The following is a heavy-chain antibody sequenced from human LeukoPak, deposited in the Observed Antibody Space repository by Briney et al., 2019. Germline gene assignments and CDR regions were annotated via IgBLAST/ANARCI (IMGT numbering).Heavy chain of an antibody. D-gene: IGHD2-15*01. V-gene: IGHV4-4*02. J-gene: IGHJ3*02. CDR2: IHLSGVT. Sequence: PSGTLSLTCSVSGDSITSYAWWSWVRQPPGKGLEWIGEIHLSGVTNYNPSLESRVTMSIDKSKNQLSLNLMSVTAADTAVYYCAREMGPYCSGGSCRRTDAFDIWGQGTMVTVSS. CDR3: AREMGPYCSGGSCRRTDAFDI. CDR1: GDSITSYAW.